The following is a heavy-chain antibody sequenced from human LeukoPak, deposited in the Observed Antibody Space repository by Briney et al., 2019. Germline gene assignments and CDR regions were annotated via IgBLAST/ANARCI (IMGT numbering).Heavy chain of an antibody. CDR1: GGSISSSSVY. D-gene: IGHD2-15*01. CDR3: ARASGGSWSDAFDI. J-gene: IGHJ3*02. CDR2: IYYSGST. Sequence: PSETLSLTCTVSGGSISSSSVYWSWIRQHPGKGLEWIGYIYYSGSTYYNPSLKSRVTISVDTSKNQFSLKLSSVTAADTAVYYCARASGGSWSDAFDIWGQGTMVTVSS. V-gene: IGHV4-31*03.